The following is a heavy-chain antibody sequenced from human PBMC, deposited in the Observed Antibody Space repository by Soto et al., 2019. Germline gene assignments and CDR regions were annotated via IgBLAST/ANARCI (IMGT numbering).Heavy chain of an antibody. CDR3: AKDTGGYSSSLFFDY. CDR2: ISWNSGSI. D-gene: IGHD6-13*01. CDR1: GFTFDDYA. Sequence: PGGSLRLSCAASGFTFDDYAMHWVRQAPGKGLEWVSGISWNSGSIGYADSVKGRFTIPRDNAKNSLYLQMNSLRAEDTALYYCAKDTGGYSSSLFFDYWGQGTLVTVSS. V-gene: IGHV3-9*01. J-gene: IGHJ4*02.